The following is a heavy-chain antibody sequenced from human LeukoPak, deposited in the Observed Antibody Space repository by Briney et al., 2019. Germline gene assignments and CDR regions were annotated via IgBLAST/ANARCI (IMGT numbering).Heavy chain of an antibody. CDR2: IGDRGDIT. CDR1: GFTLTRHA. V-gene: IGHV3-23*01. D-gene: IGHD2-2*01. J-gene: IGHJ6*02. Sequence: GGSLRLSCAASGFTLTRHAMSWVRQAPGKGLEWVSVIGDRGDITYYADSVKGRFTISRDTSTNTVFLQMNSLGLDDTAVYYCARVSGYCSSTSCHKERWDYYYYGMDVWGQGTTVTVSS. CDR3: ARVSGYCSSTSCHKERWDYYYYGMDV.